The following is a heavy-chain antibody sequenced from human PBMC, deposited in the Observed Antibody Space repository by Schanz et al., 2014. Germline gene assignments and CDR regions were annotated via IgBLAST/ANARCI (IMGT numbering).Heavy chain of an antibody. J-gene: IGHJ3*02. CDR1: GGSISSGTYY. CDR2: IYTSGST. D-gene: IGHD4-17*01. Sequence: QVQLQESGPGLVKPSQTLSLTCSVSGGSISSGTYYWSWLRQPAGKGLEWIGRIYTSGSTNYNPSLKSRVTISLDTSKNQFSLNLSSATAADTAVYYCARDRGHGDLPGDIWGQGTMVTVSS. CDR3: ARDRGHGDLPGDI. V-gene: IGHV4-61*02.